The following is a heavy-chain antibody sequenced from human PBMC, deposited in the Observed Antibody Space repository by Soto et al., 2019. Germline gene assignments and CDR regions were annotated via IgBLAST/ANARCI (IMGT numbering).Heavy chain of an antibody. J-gene: IGHJ4*02. D-gene: IGHD1-20*01. Sequence: GGSLRLSCAASGFTFSNAWMNWVRQAPGKGLEWVGRIKSKTDGGTTDYAAPVKGRFTISRDDSKNTLYLQMNSLKTEDTAVYYCTTDPVCITGATMEVCDYWGQGTLVTVSS. CDR1: GFTFSNAW. CDR2: IKSKTDGGTT. CDR3: TTDPVCITGATMEVCDY. V-gene: IGHV3-15*07.